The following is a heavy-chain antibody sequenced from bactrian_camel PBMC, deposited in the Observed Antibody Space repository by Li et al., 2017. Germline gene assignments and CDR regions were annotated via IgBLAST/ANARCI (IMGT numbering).Heavy chain of an antibody. D-gene: IGHD5*01. CDR2: INSDSRT. CDR1: TYTDSTYC. Sequence: HVQLVESGGGSVQVGGSLRLSCVASTYTDSTYCLAWFRQTPEKEREAVAAINSDSRTSYPDSVKGRFTISHDGAKNTLYLQLNNTKPEDTGVYYCAARSWFCPEPSYGDGWDSYNSRGQGTQVTVS. J-gene: IGHJ4*01. CDR3: AARSWFCPEPSYGDGWDSYNS. V-gene: IGHV3S53*01.